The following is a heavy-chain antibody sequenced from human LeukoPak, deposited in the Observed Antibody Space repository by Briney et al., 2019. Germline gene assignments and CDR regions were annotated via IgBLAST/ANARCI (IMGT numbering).Heavy chain of an antibody. J-gene: IGHJ6*02. D-gene: IGHD6-6*01. CDR1: GYSFTSYW. V-gene: IGHV5-10-1*01. CDR2: IDPSDSYT. Sequence: GESLQISCKGSGYSFTSYWISWVRQMPGKGLEWMGRIDPSDSYTNYSPSFQGHVTISADKSISTAYLQWSSLKASDTAMYYCARRSSSSAYYYYYGMDVWGQGTTVTVSS. CDR3: ARRSSSSAYYYYYGMDV.